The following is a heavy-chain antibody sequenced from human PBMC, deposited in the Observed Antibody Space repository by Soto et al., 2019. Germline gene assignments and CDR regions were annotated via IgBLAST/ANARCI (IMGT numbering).Heavy chain of an antibody. V-gene: IGHV3-33*01. J-gene: IGHJ4*02. CDR3: ARDPDGYNSFDY. CDR1: GFTFSTYG. Sequence: PGGSLRLSCAASGFTFSTYGMHWVRQAPGKGLEWVAVIWYDGSKESYADSVKGRFTISRDNSKNTLYLQMNSLRAEDTAVYYCARDPDGYNSFDYWGQGTLVPVS. CDR2: IWYDGSKE. D-gene: IGHD5-12*01.